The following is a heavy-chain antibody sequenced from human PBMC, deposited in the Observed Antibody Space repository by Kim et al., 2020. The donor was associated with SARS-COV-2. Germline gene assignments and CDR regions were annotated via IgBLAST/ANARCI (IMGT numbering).Heavy chain of an antibody. V-gene: IGHV4-59*01. J-gene: IGHJ6*02. Sequence: SETLSLTCTVSGGSISSYYWSWIRQPPGKGLEWIGYIYYSGSTNYNPSLKSRVTISVDTSKNQFSLKLSSVTAADTAVYYCAGDPGVNVWGSYRYTYGMDVWGQGTTVTVSS. CDR1: GGSISSYY. CDR2: IYYSGST. D-gene: IGHD3-16*02. CDR3: AGDPGVNVWGSYRYTYGMDV.